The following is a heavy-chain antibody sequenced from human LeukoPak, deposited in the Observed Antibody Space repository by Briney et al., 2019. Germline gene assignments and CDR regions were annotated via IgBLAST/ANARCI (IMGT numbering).Heavy chain of an antibody. CDR3: AKSAVDSSSWYEDAFDI. CDR2: ISRSGGDK. V-gene: IGHV3-23*01. Sequence: PGGSLRLSCAASGFTFSSYAMSWVRQAPGKGLEWVSAISRSGGDKYYADSVKGRFTISRDNSKNTLYLQMNSLRAEDTAVYYCAKSAVDSSSWYEDAFDIWGQGTMVTVSS. J-gene: IGHJ3*02. D-gene: IGHD6-13*01. CDR1: GFTFSSYA.